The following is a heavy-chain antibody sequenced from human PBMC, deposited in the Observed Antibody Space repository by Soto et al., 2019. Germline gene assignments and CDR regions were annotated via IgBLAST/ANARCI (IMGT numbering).Heavy chain of an antibody. CDR2: INAGNGNT. D-gene: IGHD3-10*02. CDR3: GRDQSGIGYYVDWFDP. Sequence: QVQFMQSGAEVKKPGASVKVSCKASGYTFNSHAIHWVRQAPGQRPEWLGWINAGNGNTYYSEKFEGRVTFTGDTVATTVNMELTSLTSEDTAVYYCGRDQSGIGYYVDWFDPWGQGTLVTVSS. V-gene: IGHV1-3*01. CDR1: GYTFNSHA. J-gene: IGHJ5*02.